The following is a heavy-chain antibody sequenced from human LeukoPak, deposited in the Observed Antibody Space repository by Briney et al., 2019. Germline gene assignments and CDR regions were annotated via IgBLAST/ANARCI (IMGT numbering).Heavy chain of an antibody. CDR1: GGSFSGYY. CDR3: AKDVIYPWGGYSGHYFDY. Sequence: PSETLSLTCAVYGGSFSGYYWSWIRQPPGKGLEWIGEINHSGSTNYNPSLKSRVTISVDTSKNQFSLKLSSVSAADTAVYYCAKDVIYPWGGYSGHYFDYWGQGTLVTVSS. CDR2: INHSGST. D-gene: IGHD5-12*01. V-gene: IGHV4-34*01. J-gene: IGHJ4*02.